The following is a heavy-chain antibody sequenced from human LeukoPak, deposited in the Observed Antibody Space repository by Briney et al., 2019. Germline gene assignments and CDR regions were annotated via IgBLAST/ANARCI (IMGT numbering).Heavy chain of an antibody. CDR3: ARDYDFWSGTFYGMDV. Sequence: SETLSLTCTVSGGSISSGGYYWSWIRQHPGKGLEWIGYIYYSGSTYYNPSLKSRVTTSVDTSKNQFSLKLSSVTAADTAVYYCARDYDFWSGTFYGMDVWGQGTTVTVSS. V-gene: IGHV4-31*03. J-gene: IGHJ6*02. CDR1: GGSISSGGYY. CDR2: IYYSGST. D-gene: IGHD3-3*01.